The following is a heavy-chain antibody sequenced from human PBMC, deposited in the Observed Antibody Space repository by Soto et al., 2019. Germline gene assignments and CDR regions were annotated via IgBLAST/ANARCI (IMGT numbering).Heavy chain of an antibody. CDR1: GGTFSSYT. V-gene: IGHV1-69*02. J-gene: IGHJ4*02. Sequence: QVQLVQSGAEVKKPGSSVKVSCKASGGTFSSYTISWVRQAPGQGLEWMGRIIPILGIANYAQKFQGRVTSTADKSTSTAYMALSSLRSEDTAVYYCARGHGDYINYFDYWGQGTLVTVSS. D-gene: IGHD4-17*01. CDR2: IIPILGIA. CDR3: ARGHGDYINYFDY.